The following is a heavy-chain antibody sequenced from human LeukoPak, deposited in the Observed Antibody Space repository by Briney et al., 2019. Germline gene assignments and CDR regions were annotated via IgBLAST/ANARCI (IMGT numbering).Heavy chain of an antibody. CDR3: ARSDPRSDGYNNWFDP. Sequence: ASVKVSCKASGYTFTSYYMHWVRQAPGQGLEWMGIINPSGGSTSYAQEFQGRVTMTRDMSTSTVYMELSSLRSEDTAVYYCARSDPRSDGYNNWFDPWGQGTLVTVSS. CDR2: INPSGGST. J-gene: IGHJ5*02. D-gene: IGHD5-24*01. CDR1: GYTFTSYY. V-gene: IGHV1-46*01.